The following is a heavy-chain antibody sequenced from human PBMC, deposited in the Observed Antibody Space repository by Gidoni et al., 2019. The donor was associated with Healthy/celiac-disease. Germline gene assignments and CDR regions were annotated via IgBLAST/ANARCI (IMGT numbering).Heavy chain of an antibody. J-gene: IGHJ4*02. Sequence: EVQLVESGGGWVQPGGSLRLSCAASGFTCSSYWMSWVRQVPGKGLEWVANIKQDGSEKYYVDSVKGRFTISRDNAKNSLYLQMNSLRAEDTAVYYCARALYIAADDYWGQGTLVTVSS. CDR2: IKQDGSEK. CDR3: ARALYIAADDY. D-gene: IGHD6-13*01. CDR1: GFTCSSYW. V-gene: IGHV3-7*04.